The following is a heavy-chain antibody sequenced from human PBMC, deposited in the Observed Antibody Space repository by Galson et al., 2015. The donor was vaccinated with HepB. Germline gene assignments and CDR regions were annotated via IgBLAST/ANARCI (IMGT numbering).Heavy chain of an antibody. CDR2: ISYDGSNK. CDR1: GFTFSSYG. D-gene: IGHD6-19*01. Sequence: SLRLSCAASGFTFSSYGMHWVRQAPGKGLEWVAVISYDGSNKYYADSVKGRFTISRDNSKNTLYLQMNSLRAEDTAVYYCAKGEWLVQVYYFDYWGQGTLVTVSS. J-gene: IGHJ4*02. V-gene: IGHV3-30*18. CDR3: AKGEWLVQVYYFDY.